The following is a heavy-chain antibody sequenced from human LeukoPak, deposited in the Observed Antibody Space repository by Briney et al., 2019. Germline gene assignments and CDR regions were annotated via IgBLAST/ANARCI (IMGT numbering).Heavy chain of an antibody. V-gene: IGHV3-48*01. J-gene: IGHJ4*02. Sequence: GGSLRLSCAASGFIFGRDSMNWVRQAPGRGLEWISYISRDSDIRYYADSVRGRFHISRDNARNSLYLQMNSLRAEDTAVYYCARETLDPYYDSSGYFYYFDYWGQGTLVTVSS. D-gene: IGHD3-22*01. CDR1: GFIFGRDS. CDR3: ARETLDPYYDSSGYFYYFDY. CDR2: ISRDSDIR.